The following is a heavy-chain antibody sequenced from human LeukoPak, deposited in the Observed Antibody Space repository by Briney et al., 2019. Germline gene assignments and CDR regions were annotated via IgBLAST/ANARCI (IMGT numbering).Heavy chain of an antibody. CDR2: ISGSGIST. J-gene: IGHJ4*02. Sequence: GGSLRLSCAASGFTLSNFAISWVRQAPGKGLEWVSSISGSGISTYYADSLKGRFTISRDNFKNTLFLQLNSLRAEDTAVYYCAKDLRGYDMDFDYWGQGTLVTVSS. CDR1: GFTLSNFA. CDR3: AKDLRGYDMDFDY. D-gene: IGHD5-12*01. V-gene: IGHV3-23*01.